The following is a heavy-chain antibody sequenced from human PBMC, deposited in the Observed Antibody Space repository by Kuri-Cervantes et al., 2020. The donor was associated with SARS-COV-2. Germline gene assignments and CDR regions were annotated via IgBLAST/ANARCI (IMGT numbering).Heavy chain of an antibody. V-gene: IGHV4-34*01. Sequence: SQTLSLTCAVYGGSFSGYYWSSIRQPPGKGLEWIWEINHSGSTNYNPSLKSRVTISVDTSKNQFSLELSSVTAADTAVYYCARGRSFVGNWGQGTLVTVSS. D-gene: IGHD3-16*01. J-gene: IGHJ4*02. CDR2: INHSGST. CDR1: GGSFSGYY. CDR3: ARGRSFVGN.